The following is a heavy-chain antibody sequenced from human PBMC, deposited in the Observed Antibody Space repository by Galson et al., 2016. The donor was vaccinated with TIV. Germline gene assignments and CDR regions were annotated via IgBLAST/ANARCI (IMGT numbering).Heavy chain of an antibody. V-gene: IGHV2-70*04. CDR2: IDWDDEK. CDR3: ARNLAAAAGSFDY. Sequence: PALVKPTQTLTLTCTFSGFSLSTSGMRVSWIRQPPGKALEWLARIDWDDEKFYSTSLRTRLTISKDTSNNQVVLTLTNMDPVDTATYYCARNLAAAAGSFDYWGQGSLVTVSS. CDR1: GFSLSTSGMR. D-gene: IGHD6-13*01. J-gene: IGHJ4*02.